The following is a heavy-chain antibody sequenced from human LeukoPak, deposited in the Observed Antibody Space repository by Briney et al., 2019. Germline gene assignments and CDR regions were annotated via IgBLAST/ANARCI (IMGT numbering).Heavy chain of an antibody. J-gene: IGHJ4*02. D-gene: IGHD2-21*02. CDR1: GFTFSSYW. Sequence: PGGSLRLSCAASGFTFSSYWMHWVRQAPGKGLVWVSRINSDGSSTSYADSVKGRFTISRDNAKNTLYLQMNSLRAEDTAVYYCARAHIVVVTAGVFDYWGQGTLVTVSS. CDR2: INSDGSST. CDR3: ARAHIVVVTAGVFDY. V-gene: IGHV3-74*01.